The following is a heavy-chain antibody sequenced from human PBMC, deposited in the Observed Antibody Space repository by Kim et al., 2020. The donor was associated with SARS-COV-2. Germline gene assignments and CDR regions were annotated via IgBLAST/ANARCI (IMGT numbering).Heavy chain of an antibody. CDR2: INAGNGNT. CDR1: GYTFTSYA. Sequence: ASVKVSCKASGYTFTSYAMHWVRQAPGQRLEWMGWINAGNGNTKYSQKFQGRVTITRDTSASTAYMELSSLRSEDTAVYYCAREQEEGSGWNPYIDYWGQGTLVTVSS. CDR3: AREQEEGSGWNPYIDY. V-gene: IGHV1-3*01. D-gene: IGHD6-19*01. J-gene: IGHJ4*02.